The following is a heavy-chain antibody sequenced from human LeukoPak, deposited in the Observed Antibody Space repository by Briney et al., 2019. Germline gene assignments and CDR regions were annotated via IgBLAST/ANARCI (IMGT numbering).Heavy chain of an antibody. J-gene: IGHJ5*02. CDR1: GFTFSSYG. Sequence: PGGSLRLSCAASGFTFSSYGIHWVRQAPGKGLEWVSGISGSGGNTYYADSVKGRFTISRDNSKNTLYLQMNSLRAEDTAVYYCAKDDNYIRFLSWGQGTLVTVSS. D-gene: IGHD3-16*01. CDR2: ISGSGGNT. V-gene: IGHV3-23*01. CDR3: AKDDNYIRFLS.